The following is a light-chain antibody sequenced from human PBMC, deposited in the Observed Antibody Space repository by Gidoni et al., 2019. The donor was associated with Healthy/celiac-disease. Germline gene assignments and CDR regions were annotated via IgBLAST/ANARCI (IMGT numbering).Light chain of an antibody. CDR3: QQYNSYST. V-gene: IGKV1-5*03. Sequence: DIQMTQSPSTLSASVGDRVTITCRASQSISSWLAWYQQKPGKAPKLLIYQASSLESGFPSRFSGSGSGTEFTLTISSLQPDDFATYYCQQYNSYSTFGQGTKVEIK. J-gene: IGKJ1*01. CDR1: QSISSW. CDR2: QAS.